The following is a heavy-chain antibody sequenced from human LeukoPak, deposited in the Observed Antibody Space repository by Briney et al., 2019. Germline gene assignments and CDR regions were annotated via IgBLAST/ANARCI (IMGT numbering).Heavy chain of an antibody. Sequence: GGSLRLSCTASGFNFGDYFMSWIRQSPGKGLEWVAFISGSGTNIHYADSVKGRFTISRDNAKNTLYLQMNSLRAEDTAMYYCARDDYTRYWGQGTLVTVSS. CDR3: ARDDYTRY. V-gene: IGHV3-11*04. CDR1: GFNFGDYF. CDR2: ISGSGTNI. J-gene: IGHJ4*02. D-gene: IGHD4-11*01.